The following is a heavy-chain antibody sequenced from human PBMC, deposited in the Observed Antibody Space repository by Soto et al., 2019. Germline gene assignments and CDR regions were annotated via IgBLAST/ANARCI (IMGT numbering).Heavy chain of an antibody. Sequence: GGSLRLSCAASGFTFSSYAMSWVRQAPGKGLEWVSAISGSGGSTYYADSVKGRFTISRDNSKNTLYLQMNSLRAEDTAVYYCATTSWGLDYYYHYYMDVWGKGTTVTVSS. CDR3: ATTSWGLDYYYHYYMDV. CDR2: ISGSGGST. D-gene: IGHD2-2*01. V-gene: IGHV3-23*01. CDR1: GFTFSSYA. J-gene: IGHJ6*03.